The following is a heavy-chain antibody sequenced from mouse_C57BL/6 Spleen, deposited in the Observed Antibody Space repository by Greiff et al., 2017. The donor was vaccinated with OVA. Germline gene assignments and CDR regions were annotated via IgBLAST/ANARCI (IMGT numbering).Heavy chain of an antibody. CDR1: GYAFSSYW. V-gene: IGHV1-80*01. J-gene: IGHJ3*01. CDR3: ARGGIDETWFAY. D-gene: IGHD2-3*01. CDR2: IYPGDGDT. Sequence: VQLQQSGAELVKPGASVKISCKASGYAFSSYWMNWVKQRPGKGLEWIGQIYPGDGDTNYNGKFKGKATLTADKSSSTAYMQLSSLTSEDSAVYFCARGGIDETWFAYWGQGTLVTVSA.